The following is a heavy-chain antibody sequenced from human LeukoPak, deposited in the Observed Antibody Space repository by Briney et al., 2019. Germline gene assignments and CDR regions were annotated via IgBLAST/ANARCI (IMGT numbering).Heavy chain of an antibody. CDR3: AKGGATDAFDI. Sequence: PGRSLRLSCAASGFTFDDYAMHWVRQAPGEGLEWVSGISWNSGSIGYADSVKGRFTISRDNAKNSLYLQMNSLRAEDMALYYCAKGGATDAFDIWGQGTMATVSS. CDR2: ISWNSGSI. CDR1: GFTFDDYA. D-gene: IGHD1-26*01. V-gene: IGHV3-9*03. J-gene: IGHJ3*02.